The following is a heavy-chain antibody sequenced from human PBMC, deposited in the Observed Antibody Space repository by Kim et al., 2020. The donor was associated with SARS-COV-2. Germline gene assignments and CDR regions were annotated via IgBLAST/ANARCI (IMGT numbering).Heavy chain of an antibody. Sequence: YNPSLKSRVTISVDTYKNQFPLKLSAVTAADTAVYYCASVSSSWYYLGYWGQGTLVTVSS. V-gene: IGHV4-39*01. D-gene: IGHD6-13*01. J-gene: IGHJ4*02. CDR3: ASVSSSWYYLGY.